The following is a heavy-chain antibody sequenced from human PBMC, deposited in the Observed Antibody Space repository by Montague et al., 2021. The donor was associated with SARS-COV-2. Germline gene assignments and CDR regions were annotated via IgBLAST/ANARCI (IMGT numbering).Heavy chain of an antibody. CDR1: GDSVSSSSAA. Sequence: CAISGDSVSSSSAAWNWIRQSPSRGLEWLGRTYYRSKWYNDYAVSVKSRITINPDTSKNQFSLQLNSVTPEDTAVYYCARGIWFGELLTGYYYYGMDVWGQGTPVTVSS. CDR2: TYYRSKWYN. V-gene: IGHV6-1*01. CDR3: ARGIWFGELLTGYYYYGMDV. J-gene: IGHJ6*02. D-gene: IGHD3-10*01.